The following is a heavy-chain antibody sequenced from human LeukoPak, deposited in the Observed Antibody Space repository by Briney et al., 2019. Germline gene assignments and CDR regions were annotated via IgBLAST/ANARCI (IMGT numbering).Heavy chain of an antibody. J-gene: IGHJ4*02. CDR3: ARLSGAPVRHPIYHFDY. V-gene: IGHV4-38-2*01. CDR2: IYHSGST. Sequence: SETLSLTCAVSGYSISNDYYWGWVRQPPGKGLEWIGNIYHSGSTYKNSSLKSRLTMSLDTSKNQFSLKLISATAADTAMYYCARLSGAPVRHPIYHFDYWGQGTLVTVSS. CDR1: GYSISNDYY. D-gene: IGHD2-2*02.